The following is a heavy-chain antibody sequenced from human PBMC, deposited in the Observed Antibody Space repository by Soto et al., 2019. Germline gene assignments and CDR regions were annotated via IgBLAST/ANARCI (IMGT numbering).Heavy chain of an antibody. D-gene: IGHD3-3*01. V-gene: IGHV3-21*01. CDR1: GFTFSSYS. CDR3: ARGPPDYDFWSGYSINQDDDFDY. Sequence: PGVSPRLSCAASGFTFSSYSMNWVRQAPGKGLEWVSSISSSSSYIYYADSVKGRFTISRDNAKNSLYLQMNSLRAEDTAVYYCARGPPDYDFWSGYSINQDDDFDYWGQG. CDR2: ISSSSSYI. J-gene: IGHJ4*02.